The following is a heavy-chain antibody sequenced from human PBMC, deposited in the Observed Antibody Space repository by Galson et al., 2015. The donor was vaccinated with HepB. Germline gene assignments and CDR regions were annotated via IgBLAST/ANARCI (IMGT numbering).Heavy chain of an antibody. CDR1: GFTFSSYA. CDR3: AKADYYGSGSYYKVAFDI. CDR2: ISGSGGST. J-gene: IGHJ3*02. D-gene: IGHD3-10*01. Sequence: LRLSCAASGFTFSSYAMSWVRQAPGKGLEWVSAISGSGGSTYYADSVKGRFTISRDNSKNTLYLQMNSLRAEDTAVYYCAKADYYGSGSYYKVAFDIWGQGTMATVSS. V-gene: IGHV3-23*01.